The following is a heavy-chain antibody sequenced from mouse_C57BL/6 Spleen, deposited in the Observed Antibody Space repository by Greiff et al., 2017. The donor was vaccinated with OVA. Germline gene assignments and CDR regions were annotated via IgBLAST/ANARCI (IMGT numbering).Heavy chain of an antibody. V-gene: IGHV1-82*01. CDR1: GYAFSSSW. D-gene: IGHD4-1*01. J-gene: IGHJ2*01. CDR3: ATGTLYFDY. Sequence: QVQLQQSGPELVKPGASVKISCKASGYAFSSSWMNWVKQRPGKGLEWIGRIYPGDGDTNYNGKFKGKATLTADKSSSTAYMQLSSLTSGDSAVYFCATGTLYFDYWAKAPLSQSPQ. CDR2: IYPGDGDT.